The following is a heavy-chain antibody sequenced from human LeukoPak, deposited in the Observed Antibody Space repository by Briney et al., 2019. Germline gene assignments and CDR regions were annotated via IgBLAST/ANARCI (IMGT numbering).Heavy chain of an antibody. Sequence: PSQTLSLTCAVSGGSISSGGYSWSWIRQPPGKGLEWIGYIYHSGNTYYNPSLKSRVTISVDRSKNQFSLKLSSVTAADTAVYYCARVYSSGWYGYYFDYWGQGTLVTVSS. CDR3: ARVYSSGWYGYYFDY. CDR1: GGSISSGGYS. V-gene: IGHV4-30-2*01. D-gene: IGHD6-19*01. J-gene: IGHJ4*02. CDR2: IYHSGNT.